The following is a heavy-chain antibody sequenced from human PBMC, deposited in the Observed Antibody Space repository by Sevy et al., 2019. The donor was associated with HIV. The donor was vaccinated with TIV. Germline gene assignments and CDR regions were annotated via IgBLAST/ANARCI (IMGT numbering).Heavy chain of an antibody. CDR3: ASSKGYCSGGSCAHYAFDI. D-gene: IGHD2-15*01. Sequence: ETLSLTCTVSGGSVSSGSYYWSWIRQPPGKGLEWIGYIYYSGSTNYNPSLKSRVTISVDMSKNQFSQKLSSVTAADTAVYYCASSKGYCSGGSCAHYAFDIWGQGTMVTVSS. CDR2: IYYSGST. V-gene: IGHV4-61*01. J-gene: IGHJ3*02. CDR1: GGSVSSGSYY.